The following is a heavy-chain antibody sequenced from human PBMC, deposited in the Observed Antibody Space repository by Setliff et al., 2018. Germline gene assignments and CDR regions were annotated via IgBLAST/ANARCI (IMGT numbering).Heavy chain of an antibody. Sequence: GGSLRLSCVASGFTFSRYWMSWVRQAPGKGLEWVANIKEDGSEKEYVDSLKGRFTISRDNGKNSLYLQMDSLRVEDTAVYYCARGQWLNAYWGQGTLVTVSS. CDR2: IKEDGSEK. J-gene: IGHJ4*02. D-gene: IGHD3-22*01. V-gene: IGHV3-7*01. CDR3: ARGQWLNAY. CDR1: GFTFSRYW.